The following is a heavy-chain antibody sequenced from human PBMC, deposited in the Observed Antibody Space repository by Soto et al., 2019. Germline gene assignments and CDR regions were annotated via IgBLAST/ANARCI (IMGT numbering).Heavy chain of an antibody. CDR2: IKQDGSEN. V-gene: IGHV3-7*01. J-gene: IGHJ4*02. CDR3: SRADVGVASSPSCYFDY. CDR1: GFTFSSYW. Sequence: GGSLRLSCAASGFTFSSYWMSWVRQAPGKGLGWVANIKQDGSENYYVDSVKVRYTISRDNAKNSMYLQMNSLGCEDTSVYYCSRADVGVASSPSCYFDYWGQGTLVTVSS. D-gene: IGHD2-2*01.